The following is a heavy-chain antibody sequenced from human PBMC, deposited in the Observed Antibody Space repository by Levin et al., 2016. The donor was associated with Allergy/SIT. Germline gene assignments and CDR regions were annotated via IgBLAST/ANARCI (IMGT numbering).Heavy chain of an antibody. CDR3: ARSQGLCGGDCYENWLDP. CDR1: GFTFSTYW. D-gene: IGHD2-21*02. CDR2: MRPDGSDK. Sequence: GESLKISCAASGFTFSTYWMNWVRQAPGKGLEWVANMRPDGSDKYYVDSVKGRFTISRDNAKNSMYLQMNSLRDEDMAVYYCARSQGLCGGDCYENWLDPWGQGTLVTVSS. V-gene: IGHV3-7*01. J-gene: IGHJ5*02.